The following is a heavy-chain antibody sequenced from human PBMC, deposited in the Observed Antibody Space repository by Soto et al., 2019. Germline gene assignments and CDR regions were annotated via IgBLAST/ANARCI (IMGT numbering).Heavy chain of an antibody. CDR2: IYYSGST. V-gene: IGHV4-59*01. CDR1: GGSISSYY. J-gene: IGHJ6*02. CDR3: ARDRGSGWSNPYYYYGMDV. D-gene: IGHD6-19*01. Sequence: SETLSLTCTVSGGSISSYYWIWIRQPPGKGLEWIGYIYYSGSTNYNPSLKSRVTISVDTSKNQFSLKLSSVTAADTAVYYCARDRGSGWSNPYYYYGMDVWGQGTTVTVSS.